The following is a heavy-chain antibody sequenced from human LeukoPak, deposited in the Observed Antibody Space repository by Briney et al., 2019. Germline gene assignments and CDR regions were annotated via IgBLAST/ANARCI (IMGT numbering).Heavy chain of an antibody. V-gene: IGHV4-59*12. D-gene: IGHD1-14*01. CDR1: GGSISSYY. CDR2: IYYSGST. J-gene: IGHJ6*02. CDR3: ASVHRTFPYYGMDV. Sequence: SETLSLTCTVSGGSISSYYWSWIRQPPGKGLEWIGYIYYSGSTNYNPSLKRRVTISVDTSKNQFSLKLSSVTAADTAVYYCASVHRTFPYYGMDVWGQGTTVTVSS.